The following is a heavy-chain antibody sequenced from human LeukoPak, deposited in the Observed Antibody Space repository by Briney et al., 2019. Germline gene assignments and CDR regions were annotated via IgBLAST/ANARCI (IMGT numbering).Heavy chain of an antibody. CDR2: INPNSGGT. CDR1: GYTFTGYY. CDR3: ARAMWVTTFWFDP. V-gene: IGHV1-2*02. J-gene: IGHJ5*02. D-gene: IGHD4-17*01. Sequence: ASVKVSCKASGYTFTGYYMHWVRQAPGQGLEWMGWINPNSGGTNYAQKFQGRVTMTRDTSISTAYMELSRLRSDDTAVYYCARAMWVTTFWFDPWGQGTLVTVSS.